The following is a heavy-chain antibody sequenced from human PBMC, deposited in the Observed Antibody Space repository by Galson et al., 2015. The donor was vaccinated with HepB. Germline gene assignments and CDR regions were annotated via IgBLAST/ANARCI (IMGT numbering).Heavy chain of an antibody. CDR2: IYYSGST. CDR1: GGSISSYY. Sequence: ETLSLTCTVSGGSISSYYWSWIRQPPGKGLEWIGYIYYSGSTNYNPSLKSRVTISVDTSKNQFSLKLSSVTAADTAVYYCARVSIGIGSGWYYFDYWGQGTLVTVSS. J-gene: IGHJ4*02. D-gene: IGHD6-19*01. CDR3: ARVSIGIGSGWYYFDY. V-gene: IGHV4-59*01.